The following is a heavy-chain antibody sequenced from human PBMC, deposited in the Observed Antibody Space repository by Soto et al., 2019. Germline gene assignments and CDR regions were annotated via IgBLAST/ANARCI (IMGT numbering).Heavy chain of an antibody. CDR3: AGQTFTIAAASYGRSNWFDP. V-gene: IGHV4-31*03. CDR1: GGSISSGGYY. CDR2: IYYSGNT. Sequence: SETLSLTCTVSGGSISSGGYYWSWIRQHPGKGLEWIGYIYYSGNTYCTPSLKSRLTMSIDTSKNEFSLRLNSVTAADTAVYYCAGQTFTIAAASYGRSNWFDPWGPGTLVTVSS. D-gene: IGHD6-25*01. J-gene: IGHJ5*02.